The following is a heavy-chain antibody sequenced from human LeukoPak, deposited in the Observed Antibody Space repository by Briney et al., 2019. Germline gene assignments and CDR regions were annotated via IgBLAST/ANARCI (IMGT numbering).Heavy chain of an antibody. J-gene: IGHJ4*02. V-gene: IGHV5-51*01. CDR3: ATGLYYYGSGSYYNGFDY. Sequence: GESLKISCKGSGYSFTSYLIGWVRQMPGKGLEWMGIVYPGDSDTRYSPSFQGQVTISADKSISPASLQWSRLQASDTAMSYCATGLYYYGSGSYYNGFDYWGQGPLVTVSS. D-gene: IGHD3-10*01. CDR1: GYSFTSYL. CDR2: VYPGDSDT.